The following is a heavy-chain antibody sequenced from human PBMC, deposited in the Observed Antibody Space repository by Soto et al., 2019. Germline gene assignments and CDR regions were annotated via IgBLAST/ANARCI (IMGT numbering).Heavy chain of an antibody. CDR3: AKAGYYDSSGYSGYFQH. D-gene: IGHD3-22*01. CDR1: GFTFSSYG. V-gene: IGHV3-30*18. Sequence: QVQLVESGGGVVQPGRSLRLSCAASGFTFSSYGMHWVRQAPGKGLEWVAVISYDGSNKYNADSVKGRFTISRDNSKNTLYLQMNRLRAEDTAVYYCAKAGYYDSSGYSGYFQHWGQGTLVTVSS. J-gene: IGHJ1*01. CDR2: ISYDGSNK.